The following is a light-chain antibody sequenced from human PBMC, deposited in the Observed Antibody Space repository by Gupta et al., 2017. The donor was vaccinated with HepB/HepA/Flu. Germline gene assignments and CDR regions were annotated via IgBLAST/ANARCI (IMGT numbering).Light chain of an antibody. V-gene: IGKV1-39*01. CDR1: QDIIKY. Sequence: EIQITQSPSSLSASVGDTVTITCRTSQDIIKYLSWYQQKPGKAPKLLIYAASNLRSGVPSRFSGSGFGTDFTLTISSLQPEDFATYYCQQSHSTPTFGGGTEVGIK. CDR2: AAS. CDR3: QQSHSTPT. J-gene: IGKJ4*01.